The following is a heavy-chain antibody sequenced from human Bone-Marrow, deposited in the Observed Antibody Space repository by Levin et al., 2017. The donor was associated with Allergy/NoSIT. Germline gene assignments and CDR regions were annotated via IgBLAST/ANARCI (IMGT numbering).Heavy chain of an antibody. CDR2: IYYSGST. J-gene: IGHJ4*02. D-gene: IGHD1-26*01. CDR3: ARGGGAGIGFGFDY. Sequence: SQTLSLTCTVSGGSISSYYWSWIRQPPGKGLEWIGYIYYSGSTNYNPSLKSRVTISVDTSKNQFSLKLSSVTAADTAVYYCARGGGAGIGFGFDYWGQGTLVTVSS. V-gene: IGHV4-59*01. CDR1: GGSISSYY.